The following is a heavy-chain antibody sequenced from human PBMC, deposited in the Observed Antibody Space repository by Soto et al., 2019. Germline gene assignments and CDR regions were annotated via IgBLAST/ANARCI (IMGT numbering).Heavy chain of an antibody. CDR3: TRHYDFWSGYAPPDY. D-gene: IGHD3-3*01. Sequence: GWSLRLSCAASWFTFSGSAMHWVRQASGKGLEWVGRIRSKANSYATAYAASVKGRFTISRDDSKNTAYLQMNSLKTEDTAVYYCTRHYDFWSGYAPPDYWGQVTLVTVSS. J-gene: IGHJ4*02. CDR1: WFTFSGSA. V-gene: IGHV3-73*01. CDR2: IRSKANSYAT.